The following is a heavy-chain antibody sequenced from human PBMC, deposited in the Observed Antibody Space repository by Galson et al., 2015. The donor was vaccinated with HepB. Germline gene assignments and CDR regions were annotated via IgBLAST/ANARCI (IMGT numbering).Heavy chain of an antibody. V-gene: IGHV3-30*04. J-gene: IGHJ4*02. CDR1: GFTFSSYA. CDR3: ARDAQDGSGWHHFDY. CDR2: ISYDGSNK. Sequence: SLRLSCAASGFTFSSYAMHWVRQAPGKGLEWVAVISYDGSNKYYADSVKGRFTISRDNSKNTLYLQMNSLRAEDTAVYYCARDAQDGSGWHHFDYWGQGTLVTVSS. D-gene: IGHD6-19*01.